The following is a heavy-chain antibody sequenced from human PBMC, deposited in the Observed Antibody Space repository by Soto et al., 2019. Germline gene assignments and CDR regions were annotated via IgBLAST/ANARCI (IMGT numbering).Heavy chain of an antibody. D-gene: IGHD2-15*01. Sequence: QVHLVESGGGVVQPGRSLRLSCEVSGLTFSNYGMRWVRQAPGKGLEWVAVISNEGRDERYADSVKGRFTISRDNSKNTLYLQMSSLRAEDTAVYYCAKGCGTGSSCYILDYWGQGTLVTVSS. CDR3: AKGCGTGSSCYILDY. J-gene: IGHJ4*02. CDR2: ISNEGRDE. V-gene: IGHV3-30*18. CDR1: GLTFSNYG.